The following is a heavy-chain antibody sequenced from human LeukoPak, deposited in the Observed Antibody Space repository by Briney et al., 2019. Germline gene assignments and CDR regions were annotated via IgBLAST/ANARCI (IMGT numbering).Heavy chain of an antibody. D-gene: IGHD3-22*01. Sequence: SETLSLTCAVYGGSFSGYHWSWIRQPPGKGLEWIGEINHSGSTNYNPSLKSRVTISVDTSKNQFSLKLSSVTAADTAVYYCASYLLHYYDSSGYYVDGMDVWGQGTTVTVSS. CDR2: INHSGST. CDR3: ASYLLHYYDSSGYYVDGMDV. CDR1: GGSFSGYH. V-gene: IGHV4-34*01. J-gene: IGHJ6*02.